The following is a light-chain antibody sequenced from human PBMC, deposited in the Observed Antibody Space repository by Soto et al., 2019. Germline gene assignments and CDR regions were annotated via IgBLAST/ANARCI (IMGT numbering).Light chain of an antibody. CDR2: EDD. CDR1: SSNIGNNF. CDR3: GAWDTSLSSGV. V-gene: IGLV1-51*02. Sequence: QSVLTQPPSVSAAPGQKATISCSGSSSNIGNNFVSWYQHLPGTAPKLLIYEDDKRPSGIPDRFSGSKSGTSSTLGITGLQTGDEAVYYCGAWDTSLSSGVFGGGTKLTVL. J-gene: IGLJ3*02.